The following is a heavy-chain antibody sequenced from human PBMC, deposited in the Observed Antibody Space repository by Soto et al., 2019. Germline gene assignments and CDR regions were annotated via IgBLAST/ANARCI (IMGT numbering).Heavy chain of an antibody. CDR3: AADLPAWGACAFDY. Sequence: EVQLVDSGGGLVEPGGSLRLYCAASGFTFTYAWLNWVRQAPGKGLEWVGRIKRDNNGGTTDYAAPVKGRFTISRDDSENTAYLQMNSLKPEDTAVYYSAADLPAWGACAFDYWGQGTLVTVSS. J-gene: IGHJ4*02. V-gene: IGHV3-15*07. CDR1: GFTFTYAW. D-gene: IGHD3-16*01. CDR2: IKRDNNGGTT.